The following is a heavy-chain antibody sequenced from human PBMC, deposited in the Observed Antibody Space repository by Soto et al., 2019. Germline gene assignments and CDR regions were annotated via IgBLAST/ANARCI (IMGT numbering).Heavy chain of an antibody. Sequence: PSETLSLTCAVSGGSISSGGYSWSWIRQPPGKGLEWIGYIYHSGSTYYNPSLKSRVTISVDRSKNQFSLKLSSVTAADTAVYYCARETVAAAANWFDPWGQGTLVTVSS. CDR1: GGSISSGGYS. CDR2: IYHSGST. J-gene: IGHJ5*02. CDR3: ARETVAAAANWFDP. D-gene: IGHD6-13*01. V-gene: IGHV4-30-2*01.